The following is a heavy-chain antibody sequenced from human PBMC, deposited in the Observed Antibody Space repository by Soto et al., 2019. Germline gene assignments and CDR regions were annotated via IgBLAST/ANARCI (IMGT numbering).Heavy chain of an antibody. Sequence: SETLSLTCAVYGGSFSGYYWSWIRQPPGKGLEWIGEINHSGSTNYNPSLKSRVTISVDTSKNQFSLKLSSVTAADTAVYYCERAELELLSVREYYYYYGMDVWGQGTTVTVSS. V-gene: IGHV4-34*01. CDR1: GGSFSGYY. CDR2: INHSGST. D-gene: IGHD1-7*01. J-gene: IGHJ6*02. CDR3: ERAELELLSVREYYYYYGMDV.